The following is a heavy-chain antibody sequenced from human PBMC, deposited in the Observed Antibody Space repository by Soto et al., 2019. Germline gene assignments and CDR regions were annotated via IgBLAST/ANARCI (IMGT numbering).Heavy chain of an antibody. CDR1: RFSLSTSGVG. CDR2: IYWDDDK. CDR3: IQSRCGGDCLQSYASHYYYGMDV. J-gene: IGHJ6*02. V-gene: IGHV2-5*02. Sequence: QINLKESGPPLVKPTQTLTLTCTFSRFSLSTSGVGVGWIRQPPGKALEWLALIYWDDDKRYSPSLRSRLTINKDTSKNQVVLTMTNMDPVDTATYYCIQSRCGGDCLQSYASHYYYGMDVWGQGTTVTVSS. D-gene: IGHD2-21*02.